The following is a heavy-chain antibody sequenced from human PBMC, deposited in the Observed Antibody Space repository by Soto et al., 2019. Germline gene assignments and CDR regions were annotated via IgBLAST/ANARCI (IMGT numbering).Heavy chain of an antibody. Sequence: ASVKVSCKASGYSFTTYTVTWVRQAPGQGLERIGRIGGYNGNGKYAQKVQDRVTMTTDTPTSTAYMDLRSLRSFDTAVYYCAIGVNLPFEDYWGQGTLVTVSS. D-gene: IGHD3-9*01. CDR2: IGGYNGNG. CDR3: AIGVNLPFEDY. CDR1: GYSFTTYT. V-gene: IGHV1-18*01. J-gene: IGHJ4*02.